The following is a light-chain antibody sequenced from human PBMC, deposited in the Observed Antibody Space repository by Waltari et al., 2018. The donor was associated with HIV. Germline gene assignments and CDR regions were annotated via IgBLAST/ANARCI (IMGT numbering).Light chain of an antibody. CDR3: CSCPRSGIRYV. Sequence: QSALTQTASVSGSPGQSITLSCTGTSSNVGSDDLVSWYQQHPGEAPKLIIYEVTKRPSGVSNRFSGSKSGNTASLTISGLQAEDEADYYCCSCPRSGIRYVFGTGTKVTVL. V-gene: IGLV2-23*02. CDR1: SSNVGSDDL. J-gene: IGLJ1*01. CDR2: EVT.